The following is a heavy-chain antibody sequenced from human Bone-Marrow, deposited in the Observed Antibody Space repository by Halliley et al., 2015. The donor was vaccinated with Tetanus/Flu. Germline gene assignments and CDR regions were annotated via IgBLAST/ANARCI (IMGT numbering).Heavy chain of an antibody. CDR2: SEYSGTP. J-gene: IGHJ6*02. CDR3: ARGISSLVTFSYYGLDV. V-gene: IGHV4-59*09. D-gene: IGHD2-21*02. Sequence: SEYSGTPNYGPSLRGRVTISLDRSRNRFPLKLTSVTAADPAVYYCARGISSLVTFSYYGLDVWGQGTTVTVSS.